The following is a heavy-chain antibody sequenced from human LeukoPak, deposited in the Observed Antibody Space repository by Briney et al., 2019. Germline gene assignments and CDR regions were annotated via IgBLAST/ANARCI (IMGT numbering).Heavy chain of an antibody. CDR3: ARGTSSPIFWSGYFYYGMDV. CDR1: GGSISSGDYY. Sequence: SKTLSLTCTVSGGSISSGDYYWSWIRQPPGKGLEWIGYIYYSGSTYYNPSLKSRVTISVDTSKNQFSLKLSSVTAADTAVYYCARGTSSPIFWSGYFYYGMDVWGQGTTVTVSS. D-gene: IGHD3-3*01. CDR2: IYYSGST. V-gene: IGHV4-30-4*01. J-gene: IGHJ6*02.